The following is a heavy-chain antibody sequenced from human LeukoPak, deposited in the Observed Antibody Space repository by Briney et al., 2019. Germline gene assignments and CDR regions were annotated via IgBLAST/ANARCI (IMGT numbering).Heavy chain of an antibody. D-gene: IGHD3-22*01. CDR3: AKRGVVIRVILVGFHKEAYYFDS. CDR1: GITRSNYG. Sequence: AGSLRRSCAVSGITRSNYGMSWVRQAPGKGREWGAGISDSGGKTNYADSVKGRFTTSRDNPKTTLYMHMNSMRAEDTAVYFCAKRGVVIRVILVGFHKEAYYFDSWGQGALVTVSS. CDR2: ISDSGGKT. V-gene: IGHV3-23*01. J-gene: IGHJ4*02.